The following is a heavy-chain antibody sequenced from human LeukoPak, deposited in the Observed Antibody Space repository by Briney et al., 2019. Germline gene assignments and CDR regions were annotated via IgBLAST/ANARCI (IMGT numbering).Heavy chain of an antibody. Sequence: GASVKVSCKASGYTFTKYGLTWVRQAPGQGLEWMGWISTDNADTYYAQTYQGRVTMTIDKSTSTAYMELRSLRSDDTAVYYCVRDCATDCSIKGHYYFDLWGRGTLVTVSS. V-gene: IGHV1-18*01. D-gene: IGHD2-21*02. J-gene: IGHJ2*01. CDR1: GYTFTKYG. CDR3: VRDCATDCSIKGHYYFDL. CDR2: ISTDNADT.